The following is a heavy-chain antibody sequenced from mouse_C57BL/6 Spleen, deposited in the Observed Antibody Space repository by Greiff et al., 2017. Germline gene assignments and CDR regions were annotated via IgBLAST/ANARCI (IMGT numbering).Heavy chain of an antibody. D-gene: IGHD3-3*01. CDR2: IRNKANHHAT. J-gene: IGHJ2*01. Sequence: DVMLVESGGGLVQPGGSMKLSCAASGFTFSDAWMDWVRQSPEKGLEWVAEIRNKANHHATYYAESVKGRFTISRDDSKSSVYLQMNSLRAEDTGIYYCTGQGYWGQGTTLTVSS. CDR1: GFTFSDAW. CDR3: TGQGY. V-gene: IGHV6-6*01.